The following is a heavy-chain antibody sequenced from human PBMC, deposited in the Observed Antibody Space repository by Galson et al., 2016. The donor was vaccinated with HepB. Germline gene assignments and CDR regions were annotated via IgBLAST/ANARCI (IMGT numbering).Heavy chain of an antibody. CDR1: GFSYRVYS. CDR2: IRPSRAFI. D-gene: IGHD6-13*01. Sequence: SLRLSCAASGFSYRVYSMNWVRQAPGKGLQWVASIRPSRAFIHYADSVKGRFIISRDNAENFLFLEIDRPKADDKSVNECAREHDGSSWFLDYWGQGTLVTVSS. J-gene: IGHJ4*02. CDR3: AREHDGSSWFLDY. V-gene: IGHV3-21*06.